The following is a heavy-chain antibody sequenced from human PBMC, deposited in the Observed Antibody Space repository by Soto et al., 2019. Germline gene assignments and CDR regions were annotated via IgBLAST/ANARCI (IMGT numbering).Heavy chain of an antibody. D-gene: IGHD2-2*01. CDR1: GYTFTNYD. Sequence: GASVKVSCKTSGYTFTNYDINWVRHAAGQGLEWMGWINPDSDNTGYAQKFQGRVTMTRDTSISTAYMELNSLRSEDTAVYYCARGRRYCTTTSCYPPALFPYGMDVWGQGTTVTVSS. J-gene: IGHJ6*02. CDR3: ARGRRYCTTTSCYPPALFPYGMDV. V-gene: IGHV1-8*01. CDR2: INPDSDNT.